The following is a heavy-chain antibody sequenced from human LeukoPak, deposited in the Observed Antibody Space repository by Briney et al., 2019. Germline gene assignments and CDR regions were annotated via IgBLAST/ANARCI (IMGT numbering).Heavy chain of an antibody. CDR2: INPNSDGT. J-gene: IGHJ4*02. D-gene: IGHD2-2*01. Sequence: ASVKVSCKASGYTFIGYYMHWVRQALGQGLEWMGWINPNSDGTKYAQKFQGRVTMTRDTSISTAYMELSRLRSDDTAVYYCARYCSGTSCYGGFDYWGQGTLVTVSS. CDR3: ARYCSGTSCYGGFDY. V-gene: IGHV1-2*02. CDR1: GYTFIGYY.